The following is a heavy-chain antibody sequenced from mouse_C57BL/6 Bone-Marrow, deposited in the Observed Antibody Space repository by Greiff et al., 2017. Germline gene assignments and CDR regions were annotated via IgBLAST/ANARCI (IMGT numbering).Heavy chain of an antibody. CDR2: ISYDGSN. CDR1: GYSITSGYY. V-gene: IGHV3-6*01. CDR3: ASPGLDY. Sequence: DVKLQESGPGLVKPSQSLSLTCSVTGYSITSGYYWNWIRQFPGNKLEWMGYISYDGSNNYNPSLKNRISITRDTSKNQFFLKLNSVTTEDTATYYCASPGLDYWGQGTTLTVSS. J-gene: IGHJ2*01.